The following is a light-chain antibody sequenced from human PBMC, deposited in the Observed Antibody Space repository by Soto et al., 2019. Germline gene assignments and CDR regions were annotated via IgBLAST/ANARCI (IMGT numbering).Light chain of an antibody. Sequence: QSALTQPPSASGSPGQSVTISCTGATRDVGTYKFVSWYQQHPGKAPKLMIYEVSKRPSGVPDRFSGSKSGNTASLTVSGLQAEDEADYYCSSYAGTNNLYVVFGGGTKLTVL. CDR2: EVS. CDR1: TRDVGTYKF. J-gene: IGLJ2*01. V-gene: IGLV2-8*01. CDR3: SSYAGTNNLYVV.